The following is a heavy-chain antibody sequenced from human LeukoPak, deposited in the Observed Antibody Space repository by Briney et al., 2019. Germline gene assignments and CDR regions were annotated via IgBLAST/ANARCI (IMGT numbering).Heavy chain of an antibody. V-gene: IGHV7-4-1*02. J-gene: IGHJ4*02. CDR3: ARPGGYCSSTSCYPHY. CDR2: INTDTGTP. Sequence: GASVKVSCKASGYTFTNYAMTWVRQAPGQGLEWMGWINTDTGTPTYAQGFTGRFVFSLDTSVSTTYLQISSLKAEDTAVYYCARPGGYCSSTSCYPHYWGRGTLVTVSS. D-gene: IGHD2-2*01. CDR1: GYTFTNYA.